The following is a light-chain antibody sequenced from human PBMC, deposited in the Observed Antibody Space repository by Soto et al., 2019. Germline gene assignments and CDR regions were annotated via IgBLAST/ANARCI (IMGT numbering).Light chain of an antibody. CDR2: GAS. CDR1: QNVRTF. J-gene: IGKJ1*01. CDR3: QQHSHWPPWA. Sequence: EVVLTQSPATLSLSPGERATLSCTASQNVRTFLDWYQQKPGQAPSLLIYGASNRATGIPARFSGSGSGTDFTLTISSLEPEDFAVYYCQQHSHWPPWAFGQGTRVEIQ. V-gene: IGKV3-11*01.